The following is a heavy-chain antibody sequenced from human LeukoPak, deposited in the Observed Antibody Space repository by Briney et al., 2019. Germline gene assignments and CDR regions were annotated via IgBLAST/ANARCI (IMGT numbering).Heavy chain of an antibody. CDR2: INQDGGEK. CDR1: GFTFSSHW. Sequence: GGSLRLSCAASGFTFSSHWVSWVRQAPGKRLQWVANINQDGGEKHYVDSVRGRFTISRDNVKNSLYLQMNSLRDEDSAVYYCASNWDYVRGYGMDVWGQGTTVTVSS. D-gene: IGHD1-7*01. V-gene: IGHV3-7*01. J-gene: IGHJ6*02. CDR3: ASNWDYVRGYGMDV.